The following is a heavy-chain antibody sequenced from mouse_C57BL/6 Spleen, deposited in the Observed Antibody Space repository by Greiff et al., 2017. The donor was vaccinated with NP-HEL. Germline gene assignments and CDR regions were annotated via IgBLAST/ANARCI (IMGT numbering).Heavy chain of an antibody. Sequence: EVQRVESGGGLVKPGGSLKLSCAASGFTFSDYGMHWVRQAPEKGLEWVAYISSGSSTIYYADTVQGRFTISRDNAKNTLFLQMTSLRSEDTAMYYCASMVSFAYWGQGTLVTVPA. CDR3: ASMVSFAY. D-gene: IGHD2-2*01. CDR1: GFTFSDYG. V-gene: IGHV5-17*01. CDR2: ISSGSSTI. J-gene: IGHJ3*01.